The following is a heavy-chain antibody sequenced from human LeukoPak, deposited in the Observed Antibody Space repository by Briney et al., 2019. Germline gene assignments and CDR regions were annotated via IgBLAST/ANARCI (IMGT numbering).Heavy chain of an antibody. D-gene: IGHD2-15*01. V-gene: IGHV3-53*01. Sequence: GGSLRLSCAASGFTVSRNYMSWVRQAPGKGLGWVSVIYSGGSTYYADSVKGRFTISRDNSKNTLYLQMNSLRAEDTAVYYCAREYCSGGSCWFDYWGQGTLVTVSS. CDR3: AREYCSGGSCWFDY. CDR1: GFTVSRNY. J-gene: IGHJ4*02. CDR2: IYSGGST.